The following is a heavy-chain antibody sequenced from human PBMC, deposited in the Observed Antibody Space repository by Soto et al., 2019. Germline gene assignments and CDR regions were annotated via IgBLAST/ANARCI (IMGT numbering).Heavy chain of an antibody. J-gene: IGHJ2*01. Sequence: QVQLQESGPGLVKPSQTLSLTCTVSGGSISSGGYYWSWIRQHPGKGLECIGYIYYSGSTYYNPSLKSRVTISVDTSKNQFSLKLSSVTAADTAVYYCARKSPKMTTVTDFVWYFDLWGRGTLVTVSS. V-gene: IGHV4-31*03. CDR3: ARKSPKMTTVTDFVWYFDL. CDR2: IYYSGST. D-gene: IGHD4-17*01. CDR1: GGSISSGGYY.